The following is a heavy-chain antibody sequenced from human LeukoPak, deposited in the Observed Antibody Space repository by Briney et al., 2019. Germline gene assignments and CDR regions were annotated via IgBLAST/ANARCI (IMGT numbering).Heavy chain of an antibody. CDR1: GYTFTGYY. V-gene: IGHV1-69*06. D-gene: IGHD2-2*01. J-gene: IGHJ6*03. Sequence: ASVKVSCKASGYTFTGYYMHWVRQAPGQGLEWMGGIIPIFGTANYAQKFQGRVTITADKSTSTAYMELSSLRSEDTAVYYCARVLVVPAATSYYYYMDVWGKGTTVTVSS. CDR2: IIPIFGTA. CDR3: ARVLVVPAATSYYYYMDV.